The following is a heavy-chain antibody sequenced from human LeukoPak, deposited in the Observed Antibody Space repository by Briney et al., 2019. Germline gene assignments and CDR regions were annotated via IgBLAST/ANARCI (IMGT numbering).Heavy chain of an antibody. D-gene: IGHD3-3*01. CDR2: IRYDGSTK. Sequence: GGSLRLSCAASGFCFSGYGMHWVRQTPGKGLEWVAFIRYDGSTKDYADSVRGRFTISRDNSKNTLYLQMNSLRDEDTAVYYCAPSILGVAPPGGGANYWGQGTLVTVSS. J-gene: IGHJ4*02. V-gene: IGHV3-30*02. CDR3: APSILGVAPPGGGANY. CDR1: GFCFSGYG.